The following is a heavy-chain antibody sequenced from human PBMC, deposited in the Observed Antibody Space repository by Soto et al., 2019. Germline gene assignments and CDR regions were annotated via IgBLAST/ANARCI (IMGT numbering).Heavy chain of an antibody. D-gene: IGHD3-22*01. CDR3: ARTRMGYYDSSALPFDY. CDR2: IYYSGST. Sequence: QVQLQESGPGLVKPSQTLSLTCTVSGGSISSGGYYWSWIRQHPGKGLEWIGYIYYSGSTYYNPSLKSRVTISVDTSKNQFSLKLSYVTAADTAVYYCARTRMGYYDSSALPFDYWGQGTLVTVSS. V-gene: IGHV4-31*03. J-gene: IGHJ4*02. CDR1: GGSISSGGYY.